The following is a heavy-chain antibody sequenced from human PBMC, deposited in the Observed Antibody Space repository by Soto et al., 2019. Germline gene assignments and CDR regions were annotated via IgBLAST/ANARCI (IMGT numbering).Heavy chain of an antibody. D-gene: IGHD3-22*01. CDR3: ARDGYYDSSGYRSDFDY. Sequence: ASVKVSCKASGYTFTTYGISWVRQAPGEGLEWLGWINTHNGNTNYAQNLQGRVTMTTDTSTSTAYMELRSLRSDDTAVYYCARDGYYDSSGYRSDFDYWGQGTLVTVPQ. CDR1: GYTFTTYG. J-gene: IGHJ4*02. CDR2: INTHNGNT. V-gene: IGHV1-18*01.